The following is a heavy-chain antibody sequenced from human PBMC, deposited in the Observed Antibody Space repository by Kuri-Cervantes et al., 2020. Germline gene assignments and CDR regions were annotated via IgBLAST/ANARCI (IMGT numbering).Heavy chain of an antibody. J-gene: IGHJ3*02. V-gene: IGHV4-30-4*01. CDR3: ARPDGYNYYAFDI. D-gene: IGHD5-24*01. CDR2: IYYNGIT. CDR1: GGSMISGDYY. Sequence: SETLSLTCTVSGGSMISGDYYWSWIRQTPGKGLEWIGFIYYNGITYYNLSLKSRVTISVDTSKNQFSLKLSSVTAADTAVYYCARPDGYNYYAFDIWGQGTMVTVSS.